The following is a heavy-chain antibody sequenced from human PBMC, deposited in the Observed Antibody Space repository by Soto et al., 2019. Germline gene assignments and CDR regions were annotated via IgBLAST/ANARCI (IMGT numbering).Heavy chain of an antibody. CDR1: GFTFRNSG. J-gene: IGHJ6*02. Sequence: QVNLVQSGGGLVQPGRSLRLYCEASGFTFRNSGMEWIRQAPGKGLAWVARIWHDGSSQYYADSVKGRFTISRDNSKNTLYREMKSVRVEDTAVYYCARDMDSNYDGMDVWGQGTTVIVSS. V-gene: IGHV3-33*01. D-gene: IGHD4-4*01. CDR2: IWHDGSSQ. CDR3: ARDMDSNYDGMDV.